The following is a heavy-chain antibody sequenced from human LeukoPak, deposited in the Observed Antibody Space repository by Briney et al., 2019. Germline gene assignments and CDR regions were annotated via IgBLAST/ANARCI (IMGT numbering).Heavy chain of an antibody. J-gene: IGHJ6*03. CDR2: ISAYNGNT. CDR1: GYTFTSYG. V-gene: IGHV1-18*01. D-gene: IGHD6-19*01. Sequence: GASVKVSCKASGYTFTSYGISWVRQAPGQGLEWIGWISAYNGNTNYAQRLQGRVTMTTDTSTSTAYMELRSLRSDDTDVYYCARLGRLLLSGWYYYYYYMDVWGKGTTVSVSS. CDR3: ARLGRLLLSGWYYYYYYMDV.